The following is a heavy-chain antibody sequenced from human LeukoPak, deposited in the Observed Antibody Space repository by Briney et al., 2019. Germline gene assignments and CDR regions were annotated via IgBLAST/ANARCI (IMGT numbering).Heavy chain of an antibody. Sequence: SSVNVSCKASGYTFTGYYMHWVRQAPGQGLEGVGWINPNSGGTNYGQKFQGRVTMTRDTSISTASMELSRLRSDDTAVYYCAREPSSSDYYYYYYMDVWGKGTTVTVSS. CDR1: GYTFTGYY. V-gene: IGHV1-2*02. J-gene: IGHJ6*03. CDR2: INPNSGGT. D-gene: IGHD6-6*01. CDR3: AREPSSSDYYYYYYMDV.